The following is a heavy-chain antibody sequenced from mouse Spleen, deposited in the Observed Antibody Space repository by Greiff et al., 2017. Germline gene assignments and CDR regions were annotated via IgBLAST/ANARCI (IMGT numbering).Heavy chain of an antibody. Sequence: VQLQQSGAELAKPGASVKLSCKASVYTFTSYWMHWVKQRPGQGLEWIGYINPSSGYTKYNQKFKDKATLTADKSSSTAYMQLSSLTYEDSAVYYCARGYYGSNWYFDVWGAGTTVTVSS. V-gene: IGHV1-7*01. CDR1: VYTFTSYW. J-gene: IGHJ1*01. CDR2: INPSSGYT. CDR3: ARGYYGSNWYFDV. D-gene: IGHD1-1*01.